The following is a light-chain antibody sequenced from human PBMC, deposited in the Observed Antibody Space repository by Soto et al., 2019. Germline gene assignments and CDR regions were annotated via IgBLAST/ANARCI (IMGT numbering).Light chain of an antibody. CDR1: RSISTY. V-gene: IGKV1-39*01. J-gene: IGKJ1*01. CDR3: QQSYSTPPT. Sequence: DIPMTQSPSSLSASVGDRVTIACRASRSISTYLNWYEQKPGKAPKLLIYGATNLQRGVPSRFSGSGSGTDFTLTISTLQPEDFATYTCQQSYSTPPTFGQGTKVEIK. CDR2: GAT.